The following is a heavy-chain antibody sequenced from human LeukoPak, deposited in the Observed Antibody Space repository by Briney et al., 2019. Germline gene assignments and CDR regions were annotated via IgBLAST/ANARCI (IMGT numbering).Heavy chain of an antibody. D-gene: IGHD3-22*01. CDR3: ARDSLSDDSSGYFKF. J-gene: IGHJ4*02. CDR2: INPKTLGT. Sequence: ASVKVSFQASSYTFIDYYIHWVRQAPGHGLEWMGWINPKTLGTNYAQKFRGRVTMTRDTSISTVYMELSSLRSDDTAVYYCARDSLSDDSSGYFKFWGQGALVTVST. CDR1: SYTFIDYY. V-gene: IGHV1-2*02.